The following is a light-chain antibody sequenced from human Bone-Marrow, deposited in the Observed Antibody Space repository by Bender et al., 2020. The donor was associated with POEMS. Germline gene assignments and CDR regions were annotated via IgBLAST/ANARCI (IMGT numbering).Light chain of an antibody. Sequence: QSALTQPASVSGSPGQSITISCTGTSSDVGGYNYVSWYQQHPGKAPKLMIYEVHNRPSGVPDRFSGSKSGNTASLTVSGLQAEDEADYYCAAWDDSLSGPYVFGTGTKVTVL. CDR1: SSDVGGYNY. J-gene: IGLJ1*01. V-gene: IGLV2-14*01. CDR3: AAWDDSLSGPYV. CDR2: EVH.